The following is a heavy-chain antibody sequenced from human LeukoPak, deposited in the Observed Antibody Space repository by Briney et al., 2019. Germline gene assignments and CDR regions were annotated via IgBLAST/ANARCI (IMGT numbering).Heavy chain of an antibody. CDR2: ISAYNGNT. D-gene: IGHD2-15*01. Sequence: ASVKVSCKASGTTLSNYGITWVRQAPGQGLERMGWISAYNGNTNYAQKFQGRATMTTDTSTSTAYMELRSLRSDDTALYYCARDCSGGTCYLDYWGQGTLVTVSS. CDR3: ARDCSGGTCYLDY. J-gene: IGHJ4*02. V-gene: IGHV1-18*01. CDR1: GTTLSNYG.